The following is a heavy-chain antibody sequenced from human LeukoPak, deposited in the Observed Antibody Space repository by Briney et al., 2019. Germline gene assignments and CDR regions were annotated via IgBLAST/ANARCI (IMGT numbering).Heavy chain of an antibody. CDR1: GGTFSSYA. J-gene: IGHJ5*02. CDR3: ARGPQLVRWNWFDP. V-gene: IGHV1-69*13. CDR2: IIPIFGKA. D-gene: IGHD6-13*01. Sequence: GASVKVSCKASGGTFSSYAISWVRQAPGQGLEWMGGIIPIFGKANYAQKFQGRVTITADESTSTAYMELSSLRSEDTAVYYCARGPQLVRWNWFDPWGQGTLVTVSS.